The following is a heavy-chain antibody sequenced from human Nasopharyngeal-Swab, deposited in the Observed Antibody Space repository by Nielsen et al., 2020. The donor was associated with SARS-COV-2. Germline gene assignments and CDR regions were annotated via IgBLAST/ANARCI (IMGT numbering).Heavy chain of an antibody. CDR3: ARDGGYYGSGSYYH. CDR2: ISGSGDTT. J-gene: IGHJ5*02. V-gene: IGHV3-23*01. CDR1: GFTFSSYA. Sequence: GVLKISCAASGFTFSSYAMSWVRQAPGKGLEWVSSISGSGDTTYCADSVKGRFTISRDNAKNSLYLQMNSLRAEDTAVYYCARDGGYYGSGSYYHWGQGTLVTVSS. D-gene: IGHD3-10*01.